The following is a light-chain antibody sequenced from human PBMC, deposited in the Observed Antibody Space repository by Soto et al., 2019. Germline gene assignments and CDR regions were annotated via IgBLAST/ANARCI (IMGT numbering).Light chain of an antibody. Sequence: DIVMTQSPDSLAVSLGERATINCKSSQSVLYRSNNKNYLAWYQQKPGQPPKLLIYWASTRESGVPDRFSGSGSGTDFTLTISSLQAEEVAVYYCQQYYTLPRTFGRGTKVEIK. CDR1: QSVLYRSNNKNY. J-gene: IGKJ1*01. V-gene: IGKV4-1*01. CDR3: QQYYTLPRT. CDR2: WAS.